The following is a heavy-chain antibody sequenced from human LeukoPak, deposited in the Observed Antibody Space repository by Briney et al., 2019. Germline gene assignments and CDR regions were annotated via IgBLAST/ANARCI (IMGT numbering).Heavy chain of an antibody. Sequence: PRGSLRLSGAASGFTFSSYGMHWVRQAPGKGLEWVAVIWYDGSNKYYADSVKGRFTISRDNSKNTLYLQMNSLRAEDTAVYYCAKDRSGYYDHFDYWGQGTLVTVSS. CDR1: GFTFSSYG. J-gene: IGHJ4*02. V-gene: IGHV3-33*06. CDR3: AKDRSGYYDHFDY. D-gene: IGHD3-3*01. CDR2: IWYDGSNK.